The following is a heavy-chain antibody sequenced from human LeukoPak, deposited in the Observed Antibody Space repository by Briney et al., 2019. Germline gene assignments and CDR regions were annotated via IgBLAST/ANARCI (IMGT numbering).Heavy chain of an antibody. CDR3: AKDSVTIFGVVIIADAFDI. CDR1: GFTFSSYA. V-gene: IGHV3-23*01. D-gene: IGHD3-3*01. CDR2: ISGSGGST. J-gene: IGHJ3*02. Sequence: GGSLRLSCAASGFTFSSYAMHWVRQAPGKGLEWVSAISGSGGSTYYADSVKGRFTISRDNSKNTLYLQMNSLRAEDTAVYYCAKDSVTIFGVVIIADAFDIWGQGTMVTVSS.